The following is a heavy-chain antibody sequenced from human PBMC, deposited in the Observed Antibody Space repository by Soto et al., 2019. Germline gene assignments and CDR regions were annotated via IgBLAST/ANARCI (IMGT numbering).Heavy chain of an antibody. J-gene: IGHJ6*02. CDR2: ISYDGSNK. V-gene: IGHV3-30*18. D-gene: IGHD2-15*01. CDR3: AKPMGYCSGGSCRRYYYYGLDV. CDR1: GFTFSSYG. Sequence: QVPLVESGGGVVQPGRSLRLSCAASGFTFSSYGMHWVRQAPGKGLEWVAVISYDGSNKYYADSVKGRVTISRDNSKNTLDLQRNSLRGEDTAVYYCAKPMGYCSGGSCRRYYYYGLDVWGQGTTVTVSS.